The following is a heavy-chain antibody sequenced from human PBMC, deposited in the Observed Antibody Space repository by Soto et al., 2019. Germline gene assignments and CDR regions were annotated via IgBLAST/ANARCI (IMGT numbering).Heavy chain of an antibody. CDR1: GYTFTSYA. J-gene: IGHJ6*02. V-gene: IGHV7-4-1*01. Sequence: GASVKVSCKASGYTFTSYAMNWVRQAPGQGLEWMGWINTNTGNPTYAQGFTGRFVFSLDTSVSTAYLQICSLKAEDTAVYYCATWSHYYYYYGMDVWGQGTTVTVS. CDR3: ATWSHYYYYYGMDV. CDR2: INTNTGNP. D-gene: IGHD2-15*01.